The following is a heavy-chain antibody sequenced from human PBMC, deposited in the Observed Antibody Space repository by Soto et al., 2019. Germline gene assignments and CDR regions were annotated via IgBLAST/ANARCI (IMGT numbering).Heavy chain of an antibody. CDR3: AKGGGGRPTYSGMDV. V-gene: IGHV3-23*01. D-gene: IGHD3-10*01. J-gene: IGHJ6*02. CDR1: GFRFNNYA. Sequence: EVQLLESGGGLVQPGGSLRLSFAASGFRFNNYAMTWVRQAPGKGLEWVSSISDSSTSTYYADSVKGRFTISRDNFKNTLSLQMDSLRVEDTAVYYCAKGGGGRPTYSGMDVWGQGTTVTVSS. CDR2: ISDSSTST.